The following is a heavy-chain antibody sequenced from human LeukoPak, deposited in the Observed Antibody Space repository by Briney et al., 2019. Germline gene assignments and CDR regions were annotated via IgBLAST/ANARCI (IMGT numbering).Heavy chain of an antibody. Sequence: PSETLSLTCTVSGGSVSSGSYYWSWIRQPPGKGLEWIGYIYYSGSTNYNPSLKSRVTISVDTSKNQFSLKLSSMTAADTAVYYCARNEGVLIFDYWGQGTLVTVPS. CDR3: ARNEGVLIFDY. J-gene: IGHJ4*02. V-gene: IGHV4-61*01. CDR1: GGSVSSGSYY. CDR2: IYYSGST.